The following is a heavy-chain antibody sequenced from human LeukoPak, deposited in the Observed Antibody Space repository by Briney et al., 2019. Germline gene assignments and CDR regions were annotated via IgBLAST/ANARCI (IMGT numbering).Heavy chain of an antibody. CDR3: AREGIAASDFDH. D-gene: IGHD6-13*01. J-gene: IGHJ4*02. Sequence: SETLSLTCTVSGGSINSSSYYWGWIRQPPGKGLEWIGSIYHSGSTNYNPSLKSRVTISVDTSKNQFSLKLSSVTAADTALYYCAREGIAASDFDHWGQGTLVTVSS. CDR1: GGSINSSSYY. CDR2: IYHSGST. V-gene: IGHV4-39*07.